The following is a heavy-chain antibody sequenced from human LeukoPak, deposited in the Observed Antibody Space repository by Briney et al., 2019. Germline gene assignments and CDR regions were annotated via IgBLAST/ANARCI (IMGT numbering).Heavy chain of an antibody. CDR2: IKQDGSEK. CDR3: ARRELTVSIAAAGYYYYYGMDV. D-gene: IGHD6-13*01. V-gene: IGHV3-7*03. CDR1: GFTFSSYW. J-gene: IGHJ6*02. Sequence: PGGSLRLSCAASGFTFSSYWMSWVRQAPGKGLEWVVNIKQDGSEKYYVDSVKGRFTISRDNAKNSLYLQMNSLRAEDTAVYYCARRELTVSIAAAGYYYYYGMDVWGQGTTVTVSS.